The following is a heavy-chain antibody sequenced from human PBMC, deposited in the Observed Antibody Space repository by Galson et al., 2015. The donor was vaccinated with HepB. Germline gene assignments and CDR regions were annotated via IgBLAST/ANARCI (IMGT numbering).Heavy chain of an antibody. J-gene: IGHJ4*02. D-gene: IGHD6-13*01. CDR2: ISGGGGVT. Sequence: SLRLSCAASGFIFSAYAMSWVRQAPGKGLEWVSSISGGGGVTDYADSVKGRFTLSRDKTKNTLYLEMNSLRYNDTAVYYCAKVRLSAAGMFGSFGTWGQGTLVTISS. CDR3: AKVRLSAAGMFGSFGT. CDR1: GFIFSAYA. V-gene: IGHV3-23*01.